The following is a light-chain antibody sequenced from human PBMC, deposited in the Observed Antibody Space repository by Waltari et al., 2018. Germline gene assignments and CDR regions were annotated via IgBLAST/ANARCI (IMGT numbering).Light chain of an antibody. J-gene: IGLJ2*01. CDR3: QAWDSRIVV. V-gene: IGLV3-1*01. CDR1: NLGDKF. Sequence: DLSQPPSVSVSPGQTASNTCSGDNLGDKFVYLYQQKTDQSLGLVVYQDTKRPSGIPERFSGSNSGNTATLTISETQAADEADYYCQAWDSRIVVFGGGTKLTVL. CDR2: QDT.